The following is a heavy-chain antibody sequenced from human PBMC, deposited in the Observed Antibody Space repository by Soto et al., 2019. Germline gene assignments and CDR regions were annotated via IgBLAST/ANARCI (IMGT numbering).Heavy chain of an antibody. D-gene: IGHD6-13*01. V-gene: IGHV3-7*01. Sequence: GGSLRLSCAASGFTFSSYWMSWVRQAPGKGLEWVANIKQDGSEKYYVDSVKGRFTISRDNAKNALYLQMNSLRAEDTAVYYCARFRRGYSSSWHAFGHDAFDIWGQGTMVTVSS. CDR3: ARFRRGYSSSWHAFGHDAFDI. CDR2: IKQDGSEK. CDR1: GFTFSSYW. J-gene: IGHJ3*02.